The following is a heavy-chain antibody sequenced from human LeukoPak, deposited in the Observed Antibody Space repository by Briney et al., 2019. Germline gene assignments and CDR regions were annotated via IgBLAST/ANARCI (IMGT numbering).Heavy chain of an antibody. J-gene: IGHJ4*02. CDR3: ARASWTDFFLDY. CDR2: IYRTGIT. Sequence: SETLSLTCAVSGGSINSEPYSWAWIRQNPGEDLEWIGYIYRTGITYPNPSLKSRVSMSIDTSKNQFSLKLTSVTAADTAVYFCARASWTDFFLDYWGQGTLLSVSS. D-gene: IGHD3-3*01. CDR1: GGSINSEPYS. V-gene: IGHV4-31*11.